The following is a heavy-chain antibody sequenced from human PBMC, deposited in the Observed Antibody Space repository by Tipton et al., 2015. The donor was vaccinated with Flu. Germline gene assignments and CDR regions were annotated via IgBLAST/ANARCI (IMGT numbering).Heavy chain of an antibody. CDR1: GFRFSTYW. J-gene: IGHJ5*02. CDR3: ARPRTWIGSQIDP. Sequence: SGFRFSTYWMNWVRQIPGKGLEWVANINQDGSGKNYVDSVKGRFTISRDNAKNSLYLQMNSLRAEDTAIYYCARPRTWIGSQIDPWGQGILVIVSS. V-gene: IGHV3-7*01. CDR2: INQDGSGK. D-gene: IGHD3-10*01.